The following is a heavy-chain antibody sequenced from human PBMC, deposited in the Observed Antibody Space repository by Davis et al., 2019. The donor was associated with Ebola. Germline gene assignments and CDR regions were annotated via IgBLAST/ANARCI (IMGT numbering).Heavy chain of an antibody. CDR1: GASSTGYY. Sequence: SETLSPTVPLQGASSTGYYSGGIGPLPGKGLEWIGEVHHIGSDNYNRSLTSRFTISVDTSKNQFSLKLSSVTAADTAVYYCARGRHSSSWYRCWYYYYGMDVWGQGTTVTVSS. CDR3: ARGRHSSSWYRCWYYYYGMDV. V-gene: IGHV4-34*01. J-gene: IGHJ6*02. D-gene: IGHD6-13*01. CDR2: VHHIGSD.